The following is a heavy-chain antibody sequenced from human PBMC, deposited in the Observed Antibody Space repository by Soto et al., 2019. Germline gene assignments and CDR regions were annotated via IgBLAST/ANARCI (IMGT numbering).Heavy chain of an antibody. CDR2: INPNSGGT. D-gene: IGHD3-22*01. V-gene: IGHV1-2*04. J-gene: IGHJ6*02. CDR3: ARGSMIVVGGYYYYGMDV. CDR1: GYTFTGYY. Sequence: EASVKVSCKASGYTFTGYYMHWVRQAPGQGLEWMGWINPNSGGTNYAQKFQGWVTMTRDTSISTAYMELSRLRSDDTAVCYCARGSMIVVGGYYYYGMDVWGQGTTVTVSS.